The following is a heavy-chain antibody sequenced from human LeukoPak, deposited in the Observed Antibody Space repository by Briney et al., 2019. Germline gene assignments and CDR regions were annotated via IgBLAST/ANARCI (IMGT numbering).Heavy chain of an antibody. J-gene: IGHJ1*01. CDR3: AREASGSYFHH. D-gene: IGHD1-26*01. CDR2: ISYDGSNK. Sequence: PGGSLRLSCAASGFTFSSYAMHWVRQAPGKGLEWVAVISYDGSNKYYADSVKGRFTISRDNSKNTVYLQMNRLRAEDTAVYYCAREASGSYFHHWGQGTLVTVSS. V-gene: IGHV3-30*14. CDR1: GFTFSSYA.